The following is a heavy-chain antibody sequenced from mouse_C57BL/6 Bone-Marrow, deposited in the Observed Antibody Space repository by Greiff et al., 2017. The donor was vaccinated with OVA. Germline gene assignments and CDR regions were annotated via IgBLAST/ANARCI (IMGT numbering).Heavy chain of an antibody. CDR2: INPYNGGT. D-gene: IGHD1-1*01. Sequence: DVQLQESGPVLVKPGASVKMSCKASGYTFTDYYMNWVKQSHGKSLEWIGVINPYNGGTSYNQKFKGKATLTVDKSSSTAYMELNSLTSEDSAVYYCARSRTVVATDYYAMDYWGQGTSVTVSS. CDR1: GYTFTDYY. J-gene: IGHJ4*01. V-gene: IGHV1-19*01. CDR3: ARSRTVVATDYYAMDY.